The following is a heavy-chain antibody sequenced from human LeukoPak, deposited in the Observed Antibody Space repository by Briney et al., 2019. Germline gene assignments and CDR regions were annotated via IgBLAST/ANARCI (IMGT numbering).Heavy chain of an antibody. CDR3: TTRPSWGIIVGANDAFDI. V-gene: IGHV3-15*01. CDR2: IKSKTDGGTT. Sequence: GGSLRLSCAASGFTISNAWMSWVRQAPGKGLEWVGRIKSKTDGGTTDYAAPVKGRFTISRDDSKNTLYLQMNSLKTEDTAVYYCTTRPSWGIIVGANDAFDIWGQGTMVTVSS. D-gene: IGHD1-26*01. CDR1: GFTISNAW. J-gene: IGHJ3*02.